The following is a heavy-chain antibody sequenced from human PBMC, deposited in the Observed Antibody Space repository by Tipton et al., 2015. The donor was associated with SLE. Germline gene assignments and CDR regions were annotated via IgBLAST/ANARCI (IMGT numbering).Heavy chain of an antibody. CDR3: ARGRMTRYGFDI. CDR2: IGTYNGNT. Sequence: QLVQSGAEVKKAGASMKVSCKASGYTFSNYGISWVRQAPGQGLEWMGWIGTYNGNTNSAQKLQGRVTMTTDTSTSTAYMELRSLRSDDTAVYYCARGRMTRYGFDIWGQGTMVTVSS. CDR1: GYTFSNYG. V-gene: IGHV1-18*01. D-gene: IGHD2-21*02. J-gene: IGHJ3*02.